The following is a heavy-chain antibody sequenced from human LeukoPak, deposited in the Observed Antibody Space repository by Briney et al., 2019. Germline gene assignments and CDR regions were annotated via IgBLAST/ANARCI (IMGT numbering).Heavy chain of an antibody. CDR2: ISSSPSHT. CDR1: GFTFSNYA. V-gene: IGHV3-21*04. J-gene: IGHJ6*04. Sequence: PGGSLRLSCVATGFTFSNYAMNWVRQAPGKGLEWVSSISSSPSHTYYADSMKGRVTISRDNAKNSVYLQMNSLRAEDTAVYYCARVVVEGFGELLLDVWGKGTTVTVSS. D-gene: IGHD3-10*01. CDR3: ARVVVEGFGELLLDV.